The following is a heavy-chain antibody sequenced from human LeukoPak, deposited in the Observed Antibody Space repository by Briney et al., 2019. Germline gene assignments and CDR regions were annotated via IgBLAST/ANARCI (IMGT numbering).Heavy chain of an antibody. Sequence: PSETLSLTCTVSGGSISSSSYYWSWIRQPAGKGLEWIGRIYTSGSTNYNPSLKSRVTISVDTSKNQFSLKLSSVTAADTAVYYCARTRDILTGYFVDYWGQGTLVTVSS. D-gene: IGHD3-9*01. V-gene: IGHV4-61*02. CDR1: GGSISSSSYY. J-gene: IGHJ4*02. CDR3: ARTRDILTGYFVDY. CDR2: IYTSGST.